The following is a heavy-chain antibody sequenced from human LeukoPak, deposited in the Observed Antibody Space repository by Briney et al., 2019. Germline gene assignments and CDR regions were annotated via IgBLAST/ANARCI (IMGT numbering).Heavy chain of an antibody. D-gene: IGHD2-15*01. CDR2: KYAGGSS. V-gene: IGHV4-4*07. J-gene: IGHJ3*02. CDR1: GDYISNYY. Sequence: SETLSLTYTVHGDYISNYYWSWIRQPAGKGMEWIGRKYAGGSSNYNPPVQSRVTMSVDTSKNQFSLKLRSVTAADTAVYYCARGRYCSADICTGGDSFDIWGQGTMVSVSP. CDR3: ARGRYCSADICTGGDSFDI.